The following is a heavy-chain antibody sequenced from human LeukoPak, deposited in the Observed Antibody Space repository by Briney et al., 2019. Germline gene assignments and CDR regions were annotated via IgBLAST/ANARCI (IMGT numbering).Heavy chain of an antibody. CDR3: ARLGGKFSSSSGIDY. CDR1: GFTFSTYA. V-gene: IGHV3-30*04. J-gene: IGHJ4*02. D-gene: IGHD6-6*01. Sequence: GGSLRLSCAASGFTFSTYAMHWVRQAPGKGLEWVAVISYDGSNKYYADSVKGRFTISRDNSNNTLYVQMNSLRDEDTAVYHCARLGGKFSSSSGIDYWGQGTLVTVSS. CDR2: ISYDGSNK.